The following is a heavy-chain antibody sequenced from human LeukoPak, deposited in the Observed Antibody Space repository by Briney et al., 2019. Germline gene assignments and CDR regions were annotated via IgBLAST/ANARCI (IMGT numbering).Heavy chain of an antibody. CDR1: GFTFSSYA. Sequence: PGGSLRLSCAASGFTFSSYAMHWVRQAPGKGLEWVAAISCDGSNKYYADSVKGRFTISRDNSKNTLYLQMNSLRAEDTAVYYCARGSQAGCGGSCSTNYCDYWGQGTLVTVSS. CDR2: ISCDGSNK. V-gene: IGHV3-30-3*01. J-gene: IGHJ4*02. CDR3: ARGSQAGCGGSCSTNYCDY. D-gene: IGHD6-13*01.